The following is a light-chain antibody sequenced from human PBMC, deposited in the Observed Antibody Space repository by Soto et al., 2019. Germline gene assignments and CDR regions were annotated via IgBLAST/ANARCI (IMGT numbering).Light chain of an antibody. J-gene: IGKJ5*01. CDR2: KVS. CDR3: RQGTHWPRT. V-gene: IGKV2-30*01. Sequence: DVVMTQSPLSLPVTLGQPASISCRSSQGLVYIDGNTYLSWFQQRPGQSPRRLIYKVSDRDSGVXDXYSGSGSGTDFTLKISRVEAEDVGIYYCRQGTHWPRTFGQGTRLEIK. CDR1: QGLVYIDGNTY.